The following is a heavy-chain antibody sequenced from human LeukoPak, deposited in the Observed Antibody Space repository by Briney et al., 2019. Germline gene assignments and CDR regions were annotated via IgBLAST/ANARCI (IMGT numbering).Heavy chain of an antibody. CDR3: ARDWDNIVVALGYYYGMDV. CDR1: GFTFTSYG. Sequence: PGGSLRLSCAASGFTFTSYGISWVRQAPGQGLEWMGWISAYNGNTNYAQKLQGRVTMTTDTSTSTAYMELRSLRSDDTAVYYCARDWDNIVVALGYYYGMDVWGQGTTVTVSS. CDR2: ISAYNGNT. V-gene: IGHV1-18*01. J-gene: IGHJ6*02. D-gene: IGHD2-2*01.